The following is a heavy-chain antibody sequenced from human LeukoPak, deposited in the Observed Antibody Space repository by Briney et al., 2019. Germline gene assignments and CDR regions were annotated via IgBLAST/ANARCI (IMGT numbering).Heavy chain of an antibody. D-gene: IGHD3-10*01. CDR2: IKQDGSEK. J-gene: IGHJ4*02. Sequence: GGSLRLSCAASAFTFSSYWMSWVRQAPGKGLEWVANIKQDGSEKYYVDSVKGRFTISRDNAKNSLYLQMNSLRAEDTAVYYCAREGVLWFGELVDYWGQGTLVTVSS. V-gene: IGHV3-7*01. CDR3: AREGVLWFGELVDY. CDR1: AFTFSSYW.